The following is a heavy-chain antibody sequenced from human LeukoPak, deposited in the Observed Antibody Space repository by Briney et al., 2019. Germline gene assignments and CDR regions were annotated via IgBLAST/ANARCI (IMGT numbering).Heavy chain of an antibody. CDR1: GFTVSSNY. V-gene: IGHV3-66*02. J-gene: IGHJ6*04. Sequence: GGSLRLSCAASGFTVSSNYMNWVRQAPGKGLEWVSVLYSAGNTFYADSVKGRFTISRDNSKNTLYLQMNSLRAEDTAVYYCARAPRYYDFWSGPRDWGKGTTVTVSS. D-gene: IGHD3-3*01. CDR3: ARAPRYYDFWSGPRD. CDR2: LYSAGNT.